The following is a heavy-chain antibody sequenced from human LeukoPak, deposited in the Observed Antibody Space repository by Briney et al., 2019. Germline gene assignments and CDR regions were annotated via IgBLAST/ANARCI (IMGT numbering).Heavy chain of an antibody. CDR3: ARTGQYYDFWSGYQYYYYYYMDV. CDR2: ISAYNVNT. Sequence: AASVKVFCKASGYTFTSYGISWVRQAPGQGLEWMGWISAYNVNTNYAQKLQGRVTMTTDTSTSTAYMELRSLRSDDTAVYYCARTGQYYDFWSGYQYYYYYYMDVWGKGTTVTVSS. J-gene: IGHJ6*03. CDR1: GYTFTSYG. D-gene: IGHD3-3*01. V-gene: IGHV1-18*01.